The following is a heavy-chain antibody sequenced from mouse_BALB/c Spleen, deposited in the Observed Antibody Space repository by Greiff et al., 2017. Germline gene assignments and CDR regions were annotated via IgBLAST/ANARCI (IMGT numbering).Heavy chain of an antibody. CDR2: IYPGNVNT. CDR1: GYTFTSYY. J-gene: IGHJ4*01. CDR3: AREEVYYDYDGAMDY. Sequence: VQLQQSGPELVKPGASVRISCKASGYTFTSYYIHWVKQRPGQGLEWIGWIYPGNVNTKYNEKFKGKATLTADKSSSTAYMQLSSLTSEDSAVYFCAREEVYYDYDGAMDYWGQGTSVTVSS. V-gene: IGHV1S56*01. D-gene: IGHD2-4*01.